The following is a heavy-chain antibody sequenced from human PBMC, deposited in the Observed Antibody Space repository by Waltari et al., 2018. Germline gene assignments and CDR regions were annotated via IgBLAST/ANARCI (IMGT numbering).Heavy chain of an antibody. V-gene: IGHV4-4*07. CDR2: IYATGST. CDR3: ARLPYNNIYFYYYMDV. J-gene: IGHJ6*03. CDR1: GGSISTYY. Sequence: VQLQESGPGLVKPSATLSLTCTVSGGSISTYYCSWIRKPAGKGLEWIGRIYATGSTNYNPSLKSRVTMSVDTSKNQFSLKLSSVTAADTAVYYCARLPYNNIYFYYYMDVWGKGTTVTVSS. D-gene: IGHD3-10*01.